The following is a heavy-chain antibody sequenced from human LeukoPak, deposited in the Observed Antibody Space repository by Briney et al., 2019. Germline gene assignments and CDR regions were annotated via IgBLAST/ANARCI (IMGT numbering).Heavy chain of an antibody. CDR1: GYSISSGYY. CDR2: IYHSGST. CDR3: ARGGGTSAFDI. D-gene: IGHD1-7*01. Sequence: SERLSLTCTVSGYSISSGYYWGWIRQPPGKGREWIGSIYHSGSTYYNPSLKSRLTISVDTSKNQFSLKLSSVPAAETAVYYCARGGGTSAFDIWDQGTMVTVSS. V-gene: IGHV4-38-2*02. J-gene: IGHJ3*02.